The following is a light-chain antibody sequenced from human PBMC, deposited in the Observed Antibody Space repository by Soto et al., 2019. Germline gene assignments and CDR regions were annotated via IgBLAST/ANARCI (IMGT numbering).Light chain of an antibody. J-gene: IGKJ4*01. CDR2: AAS. CDR3: QQSYSTPLT. CDR1: QSISSY. V-gene: IGKV1-39*01. Sequence: FQVTQSPSSLAAVMLASVTITGRASQSISSYLDWYQQKPGKAPKLLIYAASSLQSGVPSRFSGSGSGTDFTLTISSLQPEDFATYYCQQSYSTPLTFGGGTKVDI.